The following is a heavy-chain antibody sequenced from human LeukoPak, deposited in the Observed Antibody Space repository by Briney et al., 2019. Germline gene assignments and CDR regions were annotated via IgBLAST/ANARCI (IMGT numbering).Heavy chain of an antibody. CDR3: ARMSGIAVAAIWISYFDY. Sequence: GGSLRLSCAASGFTFGAYYMTWVRQAPGKGLEWVANIKQDGSGKYYVDSVKGRFTISRDNANNSLYLQMNSLRAEDTAVYYCARMSGIAVAAIWISYFDYWGQGTLVTVSS. CDR1: GFTFGAYY. D-gene: IGHD6-19*01. V-gene: IGHV3-7*03. J-gene: IGHJ4*02. CDR2: IKQDGSGK.